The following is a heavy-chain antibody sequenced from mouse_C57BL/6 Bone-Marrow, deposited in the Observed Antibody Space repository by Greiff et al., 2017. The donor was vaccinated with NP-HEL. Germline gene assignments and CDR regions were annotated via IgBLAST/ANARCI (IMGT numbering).Heavy chain of an antibody. J-gene: IGHJ3*01. Sequence: QVQLQQSGAELVKPGASVKISCKASGYEFSNYWMHWVKQRPGKGLEWIGQIYPGGGATNYNGKFKDKATLTADKSSSTAYMQLSRLTSEDSAVYFCARGAYGGQGTLVTVSA. CDR2: IYPGGGAT. CDR3: ARGAY. V-gene: IGHV1-80*01. CDR1: GYEFSNYW.